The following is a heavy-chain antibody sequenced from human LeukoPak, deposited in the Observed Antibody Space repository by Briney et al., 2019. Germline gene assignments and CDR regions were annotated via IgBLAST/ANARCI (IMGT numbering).Heavy chain of an antibody. V-gene: IGHV5-51*01. CDR2: IYPGDSDT. CDR1: GYSFTSYW. CDR3: ASEWQLPDAFDI. D-gene: IGHD2-15*01. Sequence: LGESLRISCKGSGYSFTSYWISWVRQMPGKGLEWMGIIYPGDSDTRYSPSFQGQVTISADKSISTAYLQWSSLKASDTAMYYCASEWQLPDAFDIWGQGTMVTVSS. J-gene: IGHJ3*02.